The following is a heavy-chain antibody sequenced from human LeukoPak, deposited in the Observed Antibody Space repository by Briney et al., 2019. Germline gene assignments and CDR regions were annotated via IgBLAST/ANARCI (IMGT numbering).Heavy chain of an antibody. CDR2: INANAINT. D-gene: IGHD6-19*01. CDR1: GFTFSSYW. J-gene: IGHJ5*02. CDR3: AKPISGGLAVTADWFDP. V-gene: IGHV3-23*01. Sequence: GGSLRLSCAASGFTFSSYWMHWVRQAPGKGLVWVSTINANAINTYYADSVKGRFTISRDNSKSTLYLQLNSLRAEDTAVYYCAKPISGGLAVTADWFDPWGQGTLVTVSS.